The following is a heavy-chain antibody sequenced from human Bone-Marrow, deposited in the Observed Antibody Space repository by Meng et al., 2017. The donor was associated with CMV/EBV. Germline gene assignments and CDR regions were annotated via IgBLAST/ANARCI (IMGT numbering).Heavy chain of an antibody. J-gene: IGHJ5*02. V-gene: IGHV4-59*01. CDR3: ARRVGDYEGGRFDP. Sequence: SETLSITCTVSGGSISSYYWSWLRQPPGKGLEWIGYIYYSGSTNYNPSLKSRVTISVDTSKNQFSLKLSSVTAADTAVYYCARRVGDYEGGRFDPWGQGTLVTGSS. D-gene: IGHD4-17*01. CDR2: IYYSGST. CDR1: GGSISSYY.